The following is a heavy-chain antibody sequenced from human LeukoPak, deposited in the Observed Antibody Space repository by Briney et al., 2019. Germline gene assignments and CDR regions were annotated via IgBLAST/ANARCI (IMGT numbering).Heavy chain of an antibody. V-gene: IGHV3-48*02. CDR1: GFTFSSYG. D-gene: IGHD3-22*01. CDR2: ISSSTSTI. Sequence: PGGSLRLPCAASGFTFSSYGMNWVRQAPGKGLEWLSYISSSTSTIYYADSVKGRFTISRDNAKNSLYLQMNSLRDEDTAVYYCARARSSGYYNHFDYWGQGTLVTVSS. J-gene: IGHJ4*02. CDR3: ARARSSGYYNHFDY.